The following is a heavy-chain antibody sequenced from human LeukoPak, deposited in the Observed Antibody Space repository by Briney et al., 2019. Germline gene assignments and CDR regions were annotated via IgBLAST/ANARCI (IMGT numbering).Heavy chain of an antibody. CDR2: ISGSGGNT. CDR1: GFTFSSYV. D-gene: IGHD3-10*01. V-gene: IGHV3-23*01. CDR3: AKGPEWFGELPNNNWFDP. Sequence: PGGSLRLSCAASGFTFSSYVMNWVRQAPGKGPEWVSAISGSGGNTYYADSVKGRFTLSRDNSKNTLSLQMNSLRAEDTAIYYCAKGPEWFGELPNNNWFDPWGPGTLVTVSS. J-gene: IGHJ5*02.